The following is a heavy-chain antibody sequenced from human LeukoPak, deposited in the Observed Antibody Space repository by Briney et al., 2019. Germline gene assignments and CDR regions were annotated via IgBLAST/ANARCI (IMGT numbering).Heavy chain of an antibody. CDR1: GYTFTGYY. Sequence: EASVKVSRKASGYTFTGYYMHWVRQTPGQGLEWMGWINPNSGGTNYAQKFQGRATMTRDTSISTAYMELSRLRSDDTAVYYCARVGSGYTDAFDIWGQGTMVTVSS. D-gene: IGHD5-24*01. V-gene: IGHV1-2*02. CDR2: INPNSGGT. CDR3: ARVGSGYTDAFDI. J-gene: IGHJ3*02.